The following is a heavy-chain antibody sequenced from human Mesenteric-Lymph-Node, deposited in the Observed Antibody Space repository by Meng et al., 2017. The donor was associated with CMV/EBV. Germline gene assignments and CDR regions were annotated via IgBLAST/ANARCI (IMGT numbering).Heavy chain of an antibody. D-gene: IGHD3-3*01. CDR1: GFTISEYG. CDR3: ARIFGVVTPYYFDY. Sequence: GESLKISCAASGFTISEYGMHWVRQAPGKGLEWVAFIRFDGSDKYYADSVKGRFTISRDNSKNTLYLQMNSLRAEDTAVYYCARIFGVVTPYYFDYWGQGTLVTVS. J-gene: IGHJ4*02. V-gene: IGHV3-30*02. CDR2: IRFDGSDK.